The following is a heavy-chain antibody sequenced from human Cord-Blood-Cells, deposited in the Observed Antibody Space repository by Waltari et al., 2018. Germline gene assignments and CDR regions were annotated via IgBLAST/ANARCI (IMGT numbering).Heavy chain of an antibody. D-gene: IGHD2-2*01. CDR2: INHSGST. Sequence: QVQLQQWGAGLLKPSETLSLTCAVYGGSFSGYYWSWIRQPPGKGLEWIGEINHSGSTNYNPSLKSRVTISVDTSKNQFSLKLSSVTAADTAVYYCAREVPYCSSTSCYYHWFDPWGQGTLVTVSS. J-gene: IGHJ5*02. V-gene: IGHV4-34*01. CDR1: GGSFSGYY. CDR3: AREVPYCSSTSCYYHWFDP.